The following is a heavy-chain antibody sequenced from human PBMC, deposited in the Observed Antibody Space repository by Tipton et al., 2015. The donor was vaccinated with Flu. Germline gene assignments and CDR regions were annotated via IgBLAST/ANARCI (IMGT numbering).Heavy chain of an antibody. CDR1: GGSISSYY. Sequence: TLSLTCTVSGGSISSYYWSWIRQPAGKGLEWIGRIYTSGSTNYNPSLKSRVTMSVDTSKNQFSLKLSSVTAADTAVYYCARDGEGVVIIPPHYFDYWGQGTLVTVSS. CDR3: ARDGEGVVIIPPHYFDY. D-gene: IGHD3-3*01. V-gene: IGHV4-4*07. J-gene: IGHJ4*02. CDR2: IYTSGST.